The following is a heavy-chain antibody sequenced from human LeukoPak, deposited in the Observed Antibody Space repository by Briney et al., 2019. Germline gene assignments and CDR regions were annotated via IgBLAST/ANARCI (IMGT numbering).Heavy chain of an antibody. J-gene: IGHJ4*02. CDR3: ARVSDSGSYYPSFDY. D-gene: IGHD1-26*01. V-gene: IGHV4-59*01. CDR2: IYYRGST. Sequence: PSETLSLTCTVSGGSISSYYWSWIRQPPGKGLEWIGYIYYRGSTNYNPSLKSRVTISVDTSKNQFSLKLSSVTAADTAVYYCARVSDSGSYYPSFDYWGQGTLVTVSS. CDR1: GGSISSYY.